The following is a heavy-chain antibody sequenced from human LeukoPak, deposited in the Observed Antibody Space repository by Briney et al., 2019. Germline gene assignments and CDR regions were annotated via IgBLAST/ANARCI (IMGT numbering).Heavy chain of an antibody. CDR1: GYTFIDYH. J-gene: IGHJ3*02. CDR2: INPSGGST. CDR3: ACVVRGAFDI. D-gene: IGHD2-21*01. Sequence: ASVKVSCKTSGYTFIDYHIHWVRQAPGQGLEWMGIINPSGGSTSYPQKFQGRVTMTRDTSTSTVYMELSSLRSEDTAVYYCACVVRGAFDIWGQGTLVTVSS. V-gene: IGHV1-46*03.